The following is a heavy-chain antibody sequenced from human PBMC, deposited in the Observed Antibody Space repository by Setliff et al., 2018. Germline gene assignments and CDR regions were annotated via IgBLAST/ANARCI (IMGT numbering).Heavy chain of an antibody. CDR2: ISNDAYTI. CDR1: GFSFSDYY. J-gene: IGHJ4*02. Sequence: PGGSLRLSCAASGFSFSDYYMMWIRQAPGKGLEWVSYISNDAYTIHYADSMKGRLTISRDNSKNSVFLQMNGLRVEDTAVYYCARVHYETSTYSPTLFDHWGQGALVTVSS. V-gene: IGHV3-11*01. CDR3: ARVHYETSTYSPTLFDH. D-gene: IGHD3-22*01.